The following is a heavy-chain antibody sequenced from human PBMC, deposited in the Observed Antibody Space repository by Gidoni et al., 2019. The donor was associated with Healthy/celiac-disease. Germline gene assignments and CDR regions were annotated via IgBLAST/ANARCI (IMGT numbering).Heavy chain of an antibody. J-gene: IGHJ4*02. CDR2: ISYDGSNK. Sequence: QVQLVESGGGVVQPGRSLRLSCAASGFTFSSYGMHWVRQAPGKGLEWVAVISYDGSNKYYADSVKGRFTISRDNSKNTLYLQMNSLRAEDTAVYYCAKSPPSSSWFDYWGQGTLVTVSS. V-gene: IGHV3-30*18. CDR1: GFTFSSYG. CDR3: AKSPPSSSWFDY. D-gene: IGHD6-13*01.